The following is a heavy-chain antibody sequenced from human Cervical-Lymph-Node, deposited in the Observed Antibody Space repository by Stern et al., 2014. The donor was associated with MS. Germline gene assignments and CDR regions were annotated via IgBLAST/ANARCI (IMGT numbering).Heavy chain of an antibody. CDR2: ISWNSGSI. CDR1: GFTFDDYA. Sequence: EVQLVESGGGLVQPGRSLGLSCAASGFTFDDYAMHWVRQAPRQGLEWVSGISWNSGSIGYADSVKGRFTISRDNAKNSLYLQMNSLRAEDTALYYCSKSPVGYYDSSGYYYWNFDLWGRGTLVTVSS. V-gene: IGHV3-9*01. J-gene: IGHJ2*01. D-gene: IGHD3-22*01. CDR3: SKSPVGYYDSSGYYYWNFDL.